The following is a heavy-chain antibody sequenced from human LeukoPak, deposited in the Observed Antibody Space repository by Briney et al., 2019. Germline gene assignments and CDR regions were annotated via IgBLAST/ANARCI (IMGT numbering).Heavy chain of an antibody. V-gene: IGHV1-18*01. Sequence: ASVKVSCKASGYTFTSYGISWVRQAPGQGLEWMGWISAYNGNTNYAQKLQGRVTMTTDTSTSTAYMELSSLRSEDTAVYYCARELGPDYGDYNRSPVDYWGQGTLVTVSS. CDR2: ISAYNGNT. CDR3: ARELGPDYGDYNRSPVDY. J-gene: IGHJ4*02. D-gene: IGHD4-17*01. CDR1: GYTFTSYG.